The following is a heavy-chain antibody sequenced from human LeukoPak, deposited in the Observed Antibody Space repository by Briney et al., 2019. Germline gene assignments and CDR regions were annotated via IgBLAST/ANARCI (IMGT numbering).Heavy chain of an antibody. CDR3: ARDTEHLYFVFDY. CDR2: ISYDGSRK. D-gene: IGHD2-8*01. J-gene: IGHJ4*02. CDR1: GFTFSSYA. V-gene: IGHV3-30-3*01. Sequence: GGSLRLSCAASGFTFSSYAVYWVRQAPGKGLEWVALISYDGSRKYYADSVKGRFTISRDNSKSTLYLQMNSLRDEDTAVYYCARDTEHLYFVFDYWGQGTLVTVSS.